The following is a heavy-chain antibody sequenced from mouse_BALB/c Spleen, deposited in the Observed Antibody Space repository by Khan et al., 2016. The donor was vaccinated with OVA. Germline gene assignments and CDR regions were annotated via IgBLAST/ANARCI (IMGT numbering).Heavy chain of an antibody. V-gene: IGHV1S137*01. CDR3: ARGGRFAY. CDR1: GYTFTDYA. D-gene: IGHD3-3*01. Sequence: VQLQQSGAELVRPGVSVKLSCKGSGYTFTDYAMHWMKQSHAKSLEWIGVISTYYGHATYNQKFKGKATMTVDKSSSPAYMELARLTSEDSAIYYCARGGRFAYWGQGTLVTVSA. J-gene: IGHJ3*01. CDR2: ISTYYGHA.